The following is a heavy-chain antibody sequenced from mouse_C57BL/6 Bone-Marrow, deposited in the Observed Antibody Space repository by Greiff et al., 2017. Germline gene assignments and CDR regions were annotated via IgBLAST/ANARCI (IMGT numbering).Heavy chain of an antibody. J-gene: IGHJ3*01. CDR1: GYTFTSYW. V-gene: IGHV1-59*01. Sequence: QVQLQQPGAELVRPGTSVKLSCKASGYTFTSYWMHWVKQRPGQGLEWIGVIDPSDSYTNYNQKFKGKATLTVDTSSSTAYMQLSSLTSEDSAVYHFARKEDVYYGNLSYAYWGQGTLVTVSA. CDR2: IDPSDSYT. D-gene: IGHD2-1*01. CDR3: ARKEDVYYGNLSYAY.